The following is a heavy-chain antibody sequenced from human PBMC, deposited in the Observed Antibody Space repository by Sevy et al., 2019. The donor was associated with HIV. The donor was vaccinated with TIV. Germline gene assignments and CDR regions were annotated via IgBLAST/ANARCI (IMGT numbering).Heavy chain of an antibody. Sequence: GGSLRLSCAASGFTFSSYGMHWVRQAPGKGLEWVAVISYDGSNKYYADSVKGRFTISRSNSKNTLYLQMNSLRAEDTAVYYSAKEEEDIYDSSGYYYYFDYWGQGTLVTVSS. J-gene: IGHJ4*02. CDR2: ISYDGSNK. CDR1: GFTFSSYG. V-gene: IGHV3-30*18. D-gene: IGHD3-22*01. CDR3: AKEEEDIYDSSGYYYYFDY.